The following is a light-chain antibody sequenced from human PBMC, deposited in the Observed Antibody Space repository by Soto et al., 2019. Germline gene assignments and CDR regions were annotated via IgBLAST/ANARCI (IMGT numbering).Light chain of an antibody. CDR1: RSNIGGNI. Sequence: QSVLTQPPSVSGAPGQRVTISCTGSRSNIGGNIVNWYQHLPGTAPKLLIYSNHQRPSGVPDRFSGSKSGTSASLAISGLQSDDEADYYCAAWDDSLHGVVFGGGTQLTVL. CDR3: AAWDDSLHGVV. V-gene: IGLV1-44*01. CDR2: SNH. J-gene: IGLJ2*01.